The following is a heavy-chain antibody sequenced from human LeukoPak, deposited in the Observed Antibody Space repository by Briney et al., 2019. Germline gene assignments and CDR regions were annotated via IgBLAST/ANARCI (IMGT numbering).Heavy chain of an antibody. CDR3: ARGGSYGYRGLYN. CDR2: INPNSGGT. CDR1: GYTFTGYY. V-gene: IGHV1-2*02. Sequence: ASVKVSCKASGYTFTGYYMHWVRQAPGQGLEWMGWINPNSGGTNYAQKFQGRVTMTRDTSISTVYMELSSLRSEDTAVYYCARGGSYGYRGLYNWGQGTLVTVSS. D-gene: IGHD5-18*01. J-gene: IGHJ4*02.